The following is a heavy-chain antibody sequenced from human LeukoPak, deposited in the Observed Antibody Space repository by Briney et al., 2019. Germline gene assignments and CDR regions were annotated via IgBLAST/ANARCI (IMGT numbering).Heavy chain of an antibody. CDR1: GGSVSSGSYY. Sequence: SETLSLTCTVSGGSVSSGSYYRSWIRQPPGKGLEWIGYIYYSGSTNYNPSLKSRVTISVDTSKNQFSLKLSSVAAADTAVYYCARGPMITLGGVIDPYFDYWGQGTLVTVSS. CDR3: ARGPMITLGGVIDPYFDY. V-gene: IGHV4-61*01. D-gene: IGHD3-16*02. CDR2: IYYSGST. J-gene: IGHJ4*02.